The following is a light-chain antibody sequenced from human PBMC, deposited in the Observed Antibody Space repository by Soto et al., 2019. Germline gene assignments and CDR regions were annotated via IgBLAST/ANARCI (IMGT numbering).Light chain of an antibody. CDR1: SSDVGGYNY. J-gene: IGLJ1*01. CDR2: EVS. V-gene: IGLV2-14*01. Sequence: QSVLTQPASVSGSPGQSITISCTGTSSDVGGYNYVSWYQQHPGKAPKLMIYEVSNRPSGVSNRFSGSKSGNTASLTISGLQAEDEADYYCSSYTSIITLYVFGSGTKVNV. CDR3: SSYTSIITLYV.